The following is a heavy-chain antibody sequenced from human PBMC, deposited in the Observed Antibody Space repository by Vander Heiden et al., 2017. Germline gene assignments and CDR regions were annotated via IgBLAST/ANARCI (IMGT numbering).Heavy chain of an antibody. Sequence: QVQLVQSGAEVKKPGASVKVSCKVSGYTLTELSMHWVRQAPGKGLEWMGGFDPEDGETIYAQKFQGRVTMTEDTSTETAYMELRRMRSEDTAVYYSANCGEVDHTFDYWGQGTMVTVFS. CDR2: FDPEDGET. V-gene: IGHV1-24*01. J-gene: IGHJ4*02. CDR1: GYTLTELS. CDR3: ANCGEVDHTFDY. D-gene: IGHD3-10*01.